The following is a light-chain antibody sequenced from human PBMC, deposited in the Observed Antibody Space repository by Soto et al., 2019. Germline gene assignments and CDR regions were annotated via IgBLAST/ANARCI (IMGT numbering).Light chain of an antibody. CDR2: DAS. CDR3: QQYYIYWT. CDR1: QSISSW. J-gene: IGKJ1*01. Sequence: DIQMTQSPSTLSASVGDRVTITCRASQSISSWLAWYQQKPGKAPKLLIYDASTLQSGVPSTFTGSGSGTEFTLTISSLQPDDFATYYCQQYYIYWTFGQGTKVDIK. V-gene: IGKV1-5*01.